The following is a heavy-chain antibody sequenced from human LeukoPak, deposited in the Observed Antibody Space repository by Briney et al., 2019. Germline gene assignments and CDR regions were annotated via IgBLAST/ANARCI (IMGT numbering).Heavy chain of an antibody. CDR3: VTDIRSGWRNY. CDR1: GYSLTEVS. J-gene: IGHJ4*02. Sequence: ASVKVSCKVSGYSLTEVSTHWVRQAPGKGLEWMGGFDPEDGGAIYAQKVQGRLTMTEDTSIDTAFMELRSLKSEDTAIYYCVTDIRSGWRNYWGQGTLITVSS. CDR2: FDPEDGGA. D-gene: IGHD6-19*01. V-gene: IGHV1-24*01.